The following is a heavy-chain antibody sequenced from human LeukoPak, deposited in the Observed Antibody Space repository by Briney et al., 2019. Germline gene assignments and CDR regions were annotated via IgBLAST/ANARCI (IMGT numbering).Heavy chain of an antibody. CDR1: GYTLTSYY. CDR2: INPSDGSA. Sequence: ASVTVSCTASGYTLTSYYMHWVRQAPGPGLEWMGIINPSDGSAIYTQKFRGRVTLTTDTSTSTVYMELNSLRSEDTAVYYCARGFNYYDNSGYYQYYFDYWGQGTLVTVSS. V-gene: IGHV1-46*01. D-gene: IGHD3-22*01. CDR3: ARGFNYYDNSGYYQYYFDY. J-gene: IGHJ4*02.